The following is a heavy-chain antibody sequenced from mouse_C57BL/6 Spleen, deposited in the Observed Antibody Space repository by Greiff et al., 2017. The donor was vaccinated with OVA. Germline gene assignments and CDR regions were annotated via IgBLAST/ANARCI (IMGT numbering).Heavy chain of an antibody. CDR2: INYDGSST. V-gene: IGHV5-16*01. J-gene: IGHJ2*01. CDR1: GFTFSDYY. CDR3: ARDRVLGYFDY. Sequence: EVHLVESEGGLVQPGSSMKLSCTASGFTFSDYYMAWVRQVPEKGLEWVANINYDGSSTYYLDSLKSRFIISRDNAKNILYLQMSSLKSEDTATYYCARDRVLGYFDYWGQGTTLTVSS. D-gene: IGHD4-1*01.